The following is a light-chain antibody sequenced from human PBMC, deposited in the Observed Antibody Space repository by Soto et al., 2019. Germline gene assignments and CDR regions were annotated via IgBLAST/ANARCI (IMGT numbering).Light chain of an antibody. V-gene: IGLV2-23*01. J-gene: IGLJ1*01. Sequence: QSVLTQPASVSGSPGQSITISCTGTSTDVGNYNLVSWYQQHPGKAPKLVICEASKRPSGVSNRLSASKSGNTASLTISGLQAEDEADYYCCSYAGSSTYVFGTGTKVTVL. CDR1: STDVGNYNL. CDR2: EAS. CDR3: CSYAGSSTYV.